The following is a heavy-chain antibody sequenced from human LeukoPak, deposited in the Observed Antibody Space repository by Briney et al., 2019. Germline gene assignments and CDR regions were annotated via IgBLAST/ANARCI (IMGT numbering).Heavy chain of an antibody. CDR2: IYYSGST. CDR3: ASQTYYYDSSGYDFDY. Sequence: PSETLSLTCTVSGGSISSSSSYWGWIRQPPGKGLEWIGSIYYSGSTYYNPSLKSRVTISVDTSKNQFSLKLSSVTAADTAVYYCASQTYYYDSSGYDFDYWGQGTLVTVSS. J-gene: IGHJ4*02. CDR1: GGSISSSSSY. V-gene: IGHV4-39*07. D-gene: IGHD3-22*01.